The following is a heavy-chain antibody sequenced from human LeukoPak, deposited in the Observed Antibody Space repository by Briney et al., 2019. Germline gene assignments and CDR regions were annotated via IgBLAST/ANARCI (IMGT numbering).Heavy chain of an antibody. CDR1: GFTFSKYW. D-gene: IGHD5-24*01. V-gene: IGHV3-7*01. Sequence: GGSLRLSCAASGFTFSKYWMSWVRQAPGKGLEWVASIKQDGSEKYYVDSVKGRFTISRDNAKNSLYLQMNSLRAEDTAVYYCARGWLRYVFDYWGQGTLVTVSS. J-gene: IGHJ4*02. CDR2: IKQDGSEK. CDR3: ARGWLRYVFDY.